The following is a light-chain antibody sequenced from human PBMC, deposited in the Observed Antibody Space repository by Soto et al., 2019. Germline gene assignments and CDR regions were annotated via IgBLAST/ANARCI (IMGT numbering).Light chain of an antibody. J-gene: IGLJ1*01. CDR1: ISDLAAYNY. V-gene: IGLV2-14*03. CDR2: HVN. Sequence: QSVLTQPASVSGSPGQSITISCTGTISDLAAYNYVSWYQQHPGRAPKLLIYHVNTRPSGISDRFSGSKSGDTASLTISGLQAEDEAEYSCFSYSTSSSLYVFGSGTKVTVL. CDR3: FSYSTSSSLYV.